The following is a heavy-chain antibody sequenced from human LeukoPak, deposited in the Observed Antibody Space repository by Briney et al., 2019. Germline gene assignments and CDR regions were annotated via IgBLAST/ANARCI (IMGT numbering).Heavy chain of an antibody. V-gene: IGHV4-4*02. CDR3: ASGYCSGGSCYSGGILDY. CDR2: IYHSGST. J-gene: IGHJ4*02. D-gene: IGHD2-15*01. CDR1: GGSISSSNW. Sequence: LXLTXAVSGGSISSSNWWSWVRQPPGXGLEWIGEIYHSGSTNYNPSLKSRVTISVDKSKNQFSLKLSSVTAADTAVYYCASGYCSGGSCYSGGILDYWGQGTLVTVSS.